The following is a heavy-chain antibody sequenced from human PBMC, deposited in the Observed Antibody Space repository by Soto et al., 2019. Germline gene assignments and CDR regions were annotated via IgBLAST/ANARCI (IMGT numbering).Heavy chain of an antibody. D-gene: IGHD7-27*01. CDR3: ARQVLTGETEMGFGSSDP. J-gene: IGHJ5*02. CDR2: IYPGDSDI. V-gene: IGHV5-51*01. CDR1: GYTFTRHW. Sequence: GESLKISCQGSGYTFTRHWIGWVRQMPGKGLEWMGIIYPGDSDIRYSPSFQGQVTFSVDKSINTAYLRWSSLKASDTAMYYCARQVLTGETEMGFGSSDPWGQGTLVTV.